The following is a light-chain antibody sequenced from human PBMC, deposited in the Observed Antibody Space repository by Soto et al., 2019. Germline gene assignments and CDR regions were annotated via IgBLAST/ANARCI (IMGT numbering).Light chain of an antibody. CDR1: QGIGNA. CDR2: AAS. J-gene: IGKJ4*01. V-gene: IGKV1-12*01. CDR3: QQSNSFPLT. Sequence: IQMTHSPSSLSASMRDRVTMSSRASQGIGNALGWYQQKPGKAPKLLIYAASSLQSGVPSRFSGSGSGTDFTLTISSLQPEDFATYYCQQSNSFPLTFGGGTKVDIK.